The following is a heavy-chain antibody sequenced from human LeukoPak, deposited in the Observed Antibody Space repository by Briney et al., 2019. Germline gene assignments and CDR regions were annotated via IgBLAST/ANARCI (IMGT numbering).Heavy chain of an antibody. CDR2: VNPDSGNT. J-gene: IGHJ4*02. CDR3: ARAVLLGTDFDY. Sequence: ASVKVSCKASGYTFTNYDINWVRQATGQGLEWMGWVNPDSGNTGYAQKFQGRVTMTRNTSISTAYMELSRLRSDDTAVYYCARAVLLGTDFDYWGQGTLVTISS. V-gene: IGHV1-8*01. CDR1: GYTFTNYD. D-gene: IGHD5-18*01.